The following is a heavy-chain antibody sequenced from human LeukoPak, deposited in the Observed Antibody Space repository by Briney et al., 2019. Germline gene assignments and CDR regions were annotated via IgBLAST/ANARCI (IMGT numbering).Heavy chain of an antibody. CDR3: AMGRGRYTVTTRPLDY. CDR1: GFTFSSYS. V-gene: IGHV3-21*01. CDR2: ISSSSSYI. J-gene: IGHJ4*02. Sequence: GGSLRLSCAASGFTFSSYSMNWVRQAPGKGLEWVSSISSSSSYIYYADSVKGRFTISRDNAKNSLYLQMNSLGAEDTAVYYCAMGRGRYTVTTRPLDYWGQGTLVTVSS. D-gene: IGHD4-17*01.